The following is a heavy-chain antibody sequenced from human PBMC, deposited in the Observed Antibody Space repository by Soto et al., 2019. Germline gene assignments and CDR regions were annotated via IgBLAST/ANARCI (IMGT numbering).Heavy chain of an antibody. CDR1: GYSFSRFW. Sequence: RGESLKISCKGSGYSFSRFWIAWVRQMPGKGLEWMGSISPGDSHTRSSPSFQGQVTLSVDNSVSTAYLQWSSLKASDTAMYFCAGGGVRGVITRTRDYYGMDVWGQGTTVTVSS. D-gene: IGHD3-10*01. CDR2: ISPGDSHT. CDR3: AGGGVRGVITRTRDYYGMDV. V-gene: IGHV5-51*01. J-gene: IGHJ6*02.